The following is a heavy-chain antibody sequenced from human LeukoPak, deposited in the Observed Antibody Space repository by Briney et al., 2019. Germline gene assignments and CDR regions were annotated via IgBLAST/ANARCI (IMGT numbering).Heavy chain of an antibody. V-gene: IGHV3-23*01. CDR1: GFTFITSA. D-gene: IGHD2-21*01. Sequence: GGSLRLSCAASGFTFITSAMTWVRQAPGKGLEWVSTISGSGGSTYYADYLNGRFTISRDNSKNTLLLHMIRLRAEDTAVYYCAKARPELLLNALDVWGQGTVVSVSS. CDR2: ISGSGGST. J-gene: IGHJ3*01. CDR3: AKARPELLLNALDV.